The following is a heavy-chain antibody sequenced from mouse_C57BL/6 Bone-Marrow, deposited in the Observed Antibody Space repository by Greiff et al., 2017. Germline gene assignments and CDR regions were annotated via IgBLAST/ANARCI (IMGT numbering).Heavy chain of an antibody. J-gene: IGHJ4*01. CDR2: INPNNGGT. CDR1: GYTFTDYY. Sequence: EVQLQQSGPELVKPGASVKISCKASGYTFTDYYMNWVKQSHGKSLEWIGDINPNNGGTSYNQKFKGKATLTVDKSSSTAYMELSSLTSEDSAVYYCAREGTEYAMDYWGQGTSVTVSA. CDR3: AREGTEYAMDY. D-gene: IGHD4-1*01. V-gene: IGHV1-26*01.